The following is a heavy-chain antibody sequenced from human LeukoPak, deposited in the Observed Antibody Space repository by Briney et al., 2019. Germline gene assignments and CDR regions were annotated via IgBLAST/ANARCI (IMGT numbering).Heavy chain of an antibody. CDR1: GFNFNNYD. D-gene: IGHD2-15*01. CDR3: AREDGYCSGGNCYSYFDS. CDR2: IKKTGSET. Sequence: HPWGSLRLSCAASGFNFNNYDMHWIRQAPGKGLEWVAYIKKTGSETYYVDSVKGRFTITRDNTRNSLFLQMYSLRAEDTAVYFCAREDGYCSGGNCYSYFDSWGQGTLVTVSA. J-gene: IGHJ4*02. V-gene: IGHV3-7*01.